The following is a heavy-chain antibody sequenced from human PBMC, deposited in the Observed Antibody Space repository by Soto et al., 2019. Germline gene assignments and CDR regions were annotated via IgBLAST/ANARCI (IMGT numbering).Heavy chain of an antibody. J-gene: IGHJ6*02. CDR1: GYSFTSYW. V-gene: IGHV5-51*01. CDR2: IYPGDSDT. CDR3: ARGGYCSGGSCSSYYYYGMDV. Sequence: PGESLKISCKGSGYSFTSYWIGWVRQMPGKGLEWMGIIYPGDSDTRYSPSFQGQVTISADKSISTAYLQWSSLKASDTAMYYCARGGYCSGGSCSSYYYYGMDVWGQGTTVTVSS. D-gene: IGHD2-15*01.